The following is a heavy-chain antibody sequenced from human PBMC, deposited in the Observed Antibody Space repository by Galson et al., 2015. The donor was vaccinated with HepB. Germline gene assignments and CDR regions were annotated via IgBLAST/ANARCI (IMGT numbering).Heavy chain of an antibody. CDR3: ARGGERGYTFGFFDY. D-gene: IGHD5-18*01. CDR1: GYSISSGFY. V-gene: IGHV4-38-2*01. CDR2: IYHSGNT. J-gene: IGHJ4*02. Sequence: LSLTCAVSGYSISSGFYWGWIRQPPGKGLEWIGSIYHSGNTYYNPSLKSRVTVSVDTSKKQFSLKLTSVTAADTAVYYCARGGERGYTFGFFDYWGQGTLVTASS.